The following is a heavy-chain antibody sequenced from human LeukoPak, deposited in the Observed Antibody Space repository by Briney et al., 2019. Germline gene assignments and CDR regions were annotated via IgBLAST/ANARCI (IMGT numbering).Heavy chain of an antibody. D-gene: IGHD3-10*01. J-gene: IGHJ6*02. CDR1: XFTFSXHW. CDR3: ARSYYGSGTSYGMDV. Sequence: GGSLRLSXXXXXFTFSXHWMSWVRQAPGKGLEWLANIKQDGSEKYYVDSVEGRFTISRDNAKNSLYLQMNSLRAEDTAVYYCARSYYGSGTSYGMDVWGQGTTVTVSS. CDR2: IKQDGSEK. V-gene: IGHV3-7*01.